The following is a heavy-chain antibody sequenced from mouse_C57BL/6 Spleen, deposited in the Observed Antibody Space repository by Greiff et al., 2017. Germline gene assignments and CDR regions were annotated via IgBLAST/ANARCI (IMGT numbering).Heavy chain of an antibody. J-gene: IGHJ1*03. CDR1: GYTFTSYW. D-gene: IGHD1-1*01. CDR3: ARSPTVVARYFDV. CDR2: IYPGSGST. V-gene: IGHV1-55*01. Sequence: QVQLQQSGAELVKPGASVKMSCKASGYTFTSYWITWVKQRPGQGLEWIGDIYPGSGSTNYNEKFKSKATLTVDTSSSTAYMQLSSLTSEDSAVYYCARSPTVVARYFDVWGTGTTGTVSS.